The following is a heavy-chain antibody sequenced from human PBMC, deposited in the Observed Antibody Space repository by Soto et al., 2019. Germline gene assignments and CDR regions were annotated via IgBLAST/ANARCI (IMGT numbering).Heavy chain of an antibody. J-gene: IGHJ5*02. D-gene: IGHD3-9*01. CDR3: ARNVPHTGYYNH. CDR1: GYSFTSYA. Sequence: QVRLVQSGTEVKKPGASMKLSCKASGYSFTSYAIHWVRRAPGQRLEWMGWIFAGNGDTEYSPKFQDRVTITRGTSASTTYIQLTSLRSEDTAVYYCARNVPHTGYYNHWGPGTLVTVSS. CDR2: IFAGNGDT. V-gene: IGHV1-3*01.